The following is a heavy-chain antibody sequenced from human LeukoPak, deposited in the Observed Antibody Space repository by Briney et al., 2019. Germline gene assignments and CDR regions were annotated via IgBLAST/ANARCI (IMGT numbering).Heavy chain of an antibody. Sequence: ETLSLTCTVSGGSISSSSYYWGWIRQARGKGLEWVANIKPDGGEKYYVDSVKGRFIISRDNAKNSLYLQMNSLRAEDTAVYYCARYYCSSSCINFDYWGQGTLVTVSS. CDR3: ARYYCSSSCINFDY. D-gene: IGHD2-2*01. CDR2: IKPDGGEK. J-gene: IGHJ4*02. V-gene: IGHV3-7*01. CDR1: GGSISSSSYY.